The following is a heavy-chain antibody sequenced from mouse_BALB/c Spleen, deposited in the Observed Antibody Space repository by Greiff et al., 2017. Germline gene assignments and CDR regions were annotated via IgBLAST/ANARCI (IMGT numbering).Heavy chain of an antibody. D-gene: IGHD2-3*01. J-gene: IGHJ4*01. Sequence: EVMLVESGGGLVQPGGSLRLSCATSGFTFTDYYMSWVRQPPGEALEWLGFIRNKANGYTTEYSASVKGRFTISRDNSQSILYLQMNTLRAEDSATYYCARDLYDGYYYAMDYWGQGTSVTVSS. V-gene: IGHV7-3*02. CDR3: ARDLYDGYYYAMDY. CDR2: IRNKANGYTT. CDR1: GFTFTDYY.